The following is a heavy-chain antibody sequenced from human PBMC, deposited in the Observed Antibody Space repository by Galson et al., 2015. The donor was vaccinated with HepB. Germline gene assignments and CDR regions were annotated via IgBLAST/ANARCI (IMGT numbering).Heavy chain of an antibody. J-gene: IGHJ4*02. CDR2: ISAYNGNT. CDR3: ARDQRYYDYVWRNYPWGIRAVDY. Sequence: SVKVSCKASGFTFTSYGISWVRQAPGQGLEWLGWISAYNGNTNYTQKLQGRVTMTTDTSTNTAYMELRSLRSDDTAVYYCARDQRYYDYVWRNYPWGIRAVDYWGQGTLVIVSS. V-gene: IGHV1-18*04. CDR1: GFTFTSYG. D-gene: IGHD3-16*01.